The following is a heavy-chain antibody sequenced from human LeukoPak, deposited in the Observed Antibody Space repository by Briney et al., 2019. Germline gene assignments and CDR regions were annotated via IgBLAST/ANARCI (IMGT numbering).Heavy chain of an antibody. V-gene: IGHV1-69*05. CDR1: GGTFSSYA. CDR2: IIPIFGTA. Sequence: SVKVSXKASGGTFSSYAISWVRQAPGQGLEWMGGIIPIFGTANYAQKFQGRVTITTDESTSTACMELSSLRSEDTAVYYCARVPYYYDSSGYYGIQHDASDIWGQGTMVTVSS. D-gene: IGHD3-22*01. J-gene: IGHJ3*02. CDR3: ARVPYYYDSSGYYGIQHDASDI.